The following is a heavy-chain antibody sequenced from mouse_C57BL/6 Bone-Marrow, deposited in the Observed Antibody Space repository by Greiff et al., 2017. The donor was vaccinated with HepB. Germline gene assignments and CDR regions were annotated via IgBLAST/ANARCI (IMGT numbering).Heavy chain of an antibody. D-gene: IGHD2-5*01. V-gene: IGHV5-17*01. CDR2: ISSGSSTI. Sequence: EVQRVESGGGLVKPGGSLKLSCAASGFTFSDYGMHWVRQATEKGLEWVAYISSGSSTIYYADTVKGRFTISRDNAKNTLFLQMTSLRSEDTAMYYCARASYYSNYDYAMDYWGQGTSVTVSS. CDR1: GFTFSDYG. CDR3: ARASYYSNYDYAMDY. J-gene: IGHJ4*01.